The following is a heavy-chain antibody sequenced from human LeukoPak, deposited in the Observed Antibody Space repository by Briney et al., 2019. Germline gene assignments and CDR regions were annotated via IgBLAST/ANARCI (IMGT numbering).Heavy chain of an antibody. CDR1: GFTFSSYA. V-gene: IGHV3-23*01. J-gene: IGHJ4*02. Sequence: PGGSLRLSCTASGFTFSSYAMNWVRQAPGKGLEWVSGIGAGGTFTYYADSVKGRFTISRDNSRNTLYLQMNSLINEDTAVYFCATEYYGSFNNWGRGTLVTASS. CDR3: ATEYYGSFNN. CDR2: IGAGGTFT. D-gene: IGHD1-26*01.